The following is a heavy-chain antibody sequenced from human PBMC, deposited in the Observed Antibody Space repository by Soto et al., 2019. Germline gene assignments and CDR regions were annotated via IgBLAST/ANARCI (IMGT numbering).Heavy chain of an antibody. Sequence: QVQLQESGPRLVKPSETLSLTCTVSDDFISSYYWSWIRQPAGKGLEWVGRISTTGGTNYNPSLESRVTMSVDTTKNQFSRKVTSVTAADTAVDFCARADYEILTGSYAMDVWGQGITVTVSS. V-gene: IGHV4-4*07. CDR2: ISTTGGT. CDR1: DDFISSYY. J-gene: IGHJ6*02. D-gene: IGHD3-9*01. CDR3: ARADYEILTGSYAMDV.